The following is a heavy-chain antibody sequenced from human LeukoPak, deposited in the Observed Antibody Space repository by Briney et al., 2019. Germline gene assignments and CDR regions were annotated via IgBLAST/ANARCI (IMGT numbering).Heavy chain of an antibody. V-gene: IGHV1-18*01. CDR1: GGTFNSYA. D-gene: IGHD3-22*01. CDR2: INTYIGNT. J-gene: IGHJ5*02. Sequence: ASVKASCKASGGTFNSYAISWVRQAPGQGLEWMGWINTYIGNTNYAQKFQDRVTVTTDTSTSTAYMELRSLRSDDTAVYYCARDGRHRYYYDSSGFYGSWFDPWGQGTPVTVSS. CDR3: ARDGRHRYYYDSSGFYGSWFDP.